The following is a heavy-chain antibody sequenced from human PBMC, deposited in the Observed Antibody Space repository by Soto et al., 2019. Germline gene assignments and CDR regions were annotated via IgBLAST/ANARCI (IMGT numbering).Heavy chain of an antibody. Sequence: EVQLVESGGGLVKPGGSLRLSCAASGFTFSNAWMNWVRQAPGKGLEWVGRIKSKTDGGTTDYAAPVKGRFTISRDDSKNTLYLQMNSLKTKDTAVYYCPTAVIYGDPTLFAYWGQGTLVTVSS. CDR2: IKSKTDGGTT. V-gene: IGHV3-15*07. CDR3: PTAVIYGDPTLFAY. D-gene: IGHD4-17*01. CDR1: GFTFSNAW. J-gene: IGHJ4*02.